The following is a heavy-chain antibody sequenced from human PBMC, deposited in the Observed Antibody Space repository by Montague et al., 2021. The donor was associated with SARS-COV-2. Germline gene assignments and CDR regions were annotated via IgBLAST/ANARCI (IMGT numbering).Heavy chain of an antibody. V-gene: IGHV4-34*01. CDR1: GGSFSNYY. D-gene: IGHD4-17*01. J-gene: IGHJ5*02. CDR2: IKHGGIT. CDR3: ARGGTVTTFFAPKRTRRSNWFDP. Sequence: SETLSLTCAVYGGSFSNYYWSWIRQPPVKGLEWIGEIKHGGITXXXPSXXXRVTISVDTSKNQFSLKLSSVTAADTAVYYCARGGTVTTFFAPKRTRRSNWFDPWGQGTLVTVSS.